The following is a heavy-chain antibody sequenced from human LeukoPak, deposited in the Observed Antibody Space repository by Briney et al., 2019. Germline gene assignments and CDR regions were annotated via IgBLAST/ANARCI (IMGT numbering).Heavy chain of an antibody. CDR1: GYTFSNYG. CDR2: INPNSGGT. J-gene: IGHJ4*02. D-gene: IGHD3-3*01. Sequence: ASVKVSCKASGYTFSNYGISWVRQAPGQGLEWMGWINPNSGGTNYAQKFQGRVTMTRDTSISTAYMELSRLRSDDTAVYYCARGRFLECLDHWGQGTLVTVSS. V-gene: IGHV1-2*02. CDR3: ARGRFLECLDH.